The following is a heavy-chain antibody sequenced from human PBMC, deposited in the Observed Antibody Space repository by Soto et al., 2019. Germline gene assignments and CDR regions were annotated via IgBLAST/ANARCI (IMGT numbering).Heavy chain of an antibody. V-gene: IGHV1-2*02. CDR1: GYTFTGYY. D-gene: IGHD6-13*01. CDR2: INPNSGGT. Sequence: GASVNVSCKASGYTFTGYYMHWVRQAPGQGLEWMGWINPNSGGTNYAQKFQGRVTMTRGTSISTAYMELSRLRSDDTAVYYCARGPEWYSSSWYPFDYWGQGTLVTVSS. J-gene: IGHJ4*02. CDR3: ARGPEWYSSSWYPFDY.